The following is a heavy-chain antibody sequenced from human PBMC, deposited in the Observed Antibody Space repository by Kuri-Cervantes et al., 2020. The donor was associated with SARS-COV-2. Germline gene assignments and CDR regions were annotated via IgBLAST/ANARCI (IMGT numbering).Heavy chain of an antibody. CDR1: GGSFSNFL. CDR2: IDYSGST. D-gene: IGHD2-2*01. J-gene: IGHJ6*03. V-gene: IGHV4-39*01. CDR3: ARRKYAGYMDV. Sequence: SQTLSLTCGVYGGSFSNFLWDWVRQPPVKGLEWIGSIDYSGSTYYNPSLKSRVTISVDTSKNQFSLKLSSVTAADTAVYYCARRKYAGYMDVWGKGTTVTVSS.